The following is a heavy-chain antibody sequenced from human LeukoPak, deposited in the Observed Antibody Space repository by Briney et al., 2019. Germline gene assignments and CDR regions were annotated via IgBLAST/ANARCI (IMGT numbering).Heavy chain of an antibody. J-gene: IGHJ5*02. Sequence: PSQTLSLTCAISGDSVSSNSAAWNWIRQSPSGGLEWLGRIYYRSKWYNDYALSVKSRITINPDTSRNQFSLQLNSVTPEDTAVYYCARAQRDGNNRWFDPWGQGTLVSVSS. D-gene: IGHD5-24*01. CDR2: IYYRSKWYN. CDR1: GDSVSSNSAA. V-gene: IGHV6-1*01. CDR3: ARAQRDGNNRWFDP.